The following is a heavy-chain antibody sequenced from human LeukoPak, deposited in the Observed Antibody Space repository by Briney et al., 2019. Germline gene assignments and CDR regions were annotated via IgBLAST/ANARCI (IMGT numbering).Heavy chain of an antibody. CDR3: AREVVIVVEPAANTIDY. Sequence: GGSRRLSCAASGSTFRDYTMNWVRQAPGKGLEWVSAISKSGTYIKYADSVKGRFTVSRDNAKNSLFLQMNSLRVEDTAVYYCAREVVIVVEPAANTIDYWGQGTRVTVSS. CDR1: GSTFRDYT. D-gene: IGHD2-2*01. V-gene: IGHV3-21*01. J-gene: IGHJ4*02. CDR2: ISKSGTYI.